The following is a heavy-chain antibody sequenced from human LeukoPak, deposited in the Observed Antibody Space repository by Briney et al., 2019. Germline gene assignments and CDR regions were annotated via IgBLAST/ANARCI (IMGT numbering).Heavy chain of an antibody. CDR1: GFTFSSYS. V-gene: IGHV3-21*01. Sequence: GGSLRLSFAASGFTFSSYSMNWVRQAPGKGLEWVSSISSSSSYIYYADSVKGRFTISRDNAKNSLYLQMNSLRAEDTAVYYCARDGSYYDSSGYYASFDYWGQGTLVTVS. J-gene: IGHJ4*02. CDR2: ISSSSSYI. D-gene: IGHD3-22*01. CDR3: ARDGSYYDSSGYYASFDY.